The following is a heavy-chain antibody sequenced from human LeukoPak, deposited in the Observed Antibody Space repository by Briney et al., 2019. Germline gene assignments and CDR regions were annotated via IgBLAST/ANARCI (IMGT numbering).Heavy chain of an antibody. CDR3: ARARIVVVTASGMDV. J-gene: IGHJ6*02. V-gene: IGHV1-69*04. Sequence: SVKVSCKASGGTFSSYAISRVRQAPGQGLEWMGRIIPILGIANYAQKFQGRVTITADKSTSTAYMELSSLRSEDTAVYYCARARIVVVTASGMDVWGQGTTVTVSS. D-gene: IGHD2-21*02. CDR2: IIPILGIA. CDR1: GGTFSSYA.